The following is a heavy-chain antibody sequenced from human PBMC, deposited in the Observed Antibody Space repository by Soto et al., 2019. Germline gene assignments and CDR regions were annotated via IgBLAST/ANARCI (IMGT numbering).Heavy chain of an antibody. J-gene: IGHJ6*02. D-gene: IGHD3-16*01. CDR1: GYTFTSYG. CDR3: GRGGRGPTGGGGYYYYYYGMDV. CDR2: ISAYNGNT. Sequence: QVQLVQSGAEVKKPGASVKVSCKASGYTFTSYGISWVRQAPGQGLEWMGWISAYNGNTNYAQKLQGRVTMTTDTPTSRADMVGGGRGSGGTGVYFGGRGGRGPTGGGGYYYYYYGMDVWGQGTTVTVSS. V-gene: IGHV1-18*04.